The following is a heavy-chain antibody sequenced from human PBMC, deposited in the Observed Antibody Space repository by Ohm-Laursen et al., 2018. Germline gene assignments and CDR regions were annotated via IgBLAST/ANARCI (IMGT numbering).Heavy chain of an antibody. Sequence: SLRLSCAASGFTFSTYSMNWVRQAPGKGLEWVSYISSGYTMYYADSVKGRFTISRDNAKNSLYLQMNNLRAEDTAVYYCARDYDFWSDYRGPMDYWGQGTLVTVSS. J-gene: IGHJ4*02. D-gene: IGHD3-3*01. CDR3: ARDYDFWSDYRGPMDY. CDR2: ISSGYTM. V-gene: IGHV3-48*01. CDR1: GFTFSTYS.